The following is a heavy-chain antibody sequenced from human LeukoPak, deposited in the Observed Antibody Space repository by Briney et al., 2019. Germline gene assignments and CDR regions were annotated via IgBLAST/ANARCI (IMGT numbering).Heavy chain of an antibody. Sequence: GGSLRLSCAASGFTFSSYAMHWVRQAPGKGLEWVTVISYDGTNKYYADSVKGRFTISRDNSKNTLYLQMNSLRAEDTAVYYCARALGHCSGGSCPAYYDYGLDVWGKGTTVTVSS. J-gene: IGHJ6*04. V-gene: IGHV3-30*04. CDR2: ISYDGTNK. CDR3: ARALGHCSGGSCPAYYDYGLDV. CDR1: GFTFSSYA. D-gene: IGHD2-15*01.